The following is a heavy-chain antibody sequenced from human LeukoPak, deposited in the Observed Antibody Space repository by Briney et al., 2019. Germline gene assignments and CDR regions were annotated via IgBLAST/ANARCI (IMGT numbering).Heavy chain of an antibody. CDR1: GGSISSYY. CDR2: IYYSGST. V-gene: IGHV4-59*01. D-gene: IGHD2-2*02. CDR3: ARVVGGCSSTSCYRGAFDI. J-gene: IGHJ3*02. Sequence: SETLSLTCTVSGGSISSYYWSWIRQPPGKGLEWIGYIYYSGSTNYNPSLKSRVTISVDTSKNQFSLKLSSVTAADTAVYYCARVVGGCSSTSCYRGAFDIWGQGTMVTVSS.